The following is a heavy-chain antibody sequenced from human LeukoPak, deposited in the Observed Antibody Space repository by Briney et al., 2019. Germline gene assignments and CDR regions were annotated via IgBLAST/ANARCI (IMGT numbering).Heavy chain of an antibody. CDR1: GYIFSNYG. CDR3: ARGGAAAARKRGVDF. CDR2: ISSAGNT. Sequence: ASVKVSCKASGYIFSNYGISWVRQAPGHGLEWMGWISSAGNTNYAPKFQDRATMTTDTSTSTAYIELRSLRFDDTAVFYCARGGAAAARKRGVDFWGQGTLVTVSS. J-gene: IGHJ4*02. V-gene: IGHV1-18*01. D-gene: IGHD6-13*01.